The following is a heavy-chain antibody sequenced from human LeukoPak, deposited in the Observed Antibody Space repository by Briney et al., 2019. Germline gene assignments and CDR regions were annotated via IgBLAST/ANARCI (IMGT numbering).Heavy chain of an antibody. CDR2: TRFDDSYK. J-gene: IGHJ5*02. CDR3: AKSSAGITWFDP. Sequence: GGSLRLSCAASGFTFSSYSMNWVRQVPGKGPEWVAFTRFDDSYKAYGDSVKGRFTISRDNSKNTLYLQMDSLRSDDTAVYYCAKSSAGITWFDPWGQGTLVTVSS. CDR1: GFTFSSYS. V-gene: IGHV3-30*02. D-gene: IGHD1-1*01.